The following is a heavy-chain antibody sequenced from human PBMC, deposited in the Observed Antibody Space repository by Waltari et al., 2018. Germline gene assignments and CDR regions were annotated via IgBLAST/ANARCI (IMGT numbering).Heavy chain of an antibody. Sequence: GSSVKVSCKASGRTFSSHAISWVRQAPGQGLEWMGRIIPIFGTANYAQKFQGRVTITADKSTSTAYMELSSLRSEDTAVYYCASSEYSSSYYYFDYWGQGTLVTVSS. CDR3: ASSEYSSSYYYFDY. CDR2: IIPIFGTA. V-gene: IGHV1-69*06. D-gene: IGHD6-13*01. CDR1: GRTFSSHA. J-gene: IGHJ4*02.